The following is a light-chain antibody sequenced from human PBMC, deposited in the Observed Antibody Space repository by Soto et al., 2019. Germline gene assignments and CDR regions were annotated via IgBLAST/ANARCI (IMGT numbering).Light chain of an antibody. J-gene: IGKJ2*01. V-gene: IGKV1-33*01. CDR2: DTT. Sequence: DIQMTQSPTSLAASVGDRVTITCQASQDLMNYLNWYQQKPGEAPKLLIYDTTTLEEGVPTRFSGGGSGTDFTFTINGLQPEDAAIYFCQQYVNLPYPYGQGTKLEFK. CDR3: QQYVNLPYP. CDR1: QDLMNY.